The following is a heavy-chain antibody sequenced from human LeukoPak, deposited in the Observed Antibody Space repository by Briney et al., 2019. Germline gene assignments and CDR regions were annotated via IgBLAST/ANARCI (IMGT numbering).Heavy chain of an antibody. CDR2: INPNSGGT. Sequence: ASVKVSCKASGYTFTGYYMHWVRQAPGQGLEWMGWINPNSGGTNYAQKFQGRVTMTRDTSISTAYMELSRLRSDDTAVYCCARSPVGASQALRYWGQGTLVTVSS. CDR1: GYTFTGYY. D-gene: IGHD1-26*01. CDR3: ARSPVGASQALRY. J-gene: IGHJ4*02. V-gene: IGHV1-2*02.